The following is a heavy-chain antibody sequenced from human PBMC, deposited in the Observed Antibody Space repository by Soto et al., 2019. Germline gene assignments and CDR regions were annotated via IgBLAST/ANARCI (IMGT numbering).Heavy chain of an antibody. Sequence: PGGSLRLSCAASGFTFSSYSMNWVRQAPGKGLEWVSSISSSSSYIYYADSVKGRFTISRDNAKNSLYLQMNSLRAEDTAVYYCAIDRTTLPNLYYYGMDGWGQGTTVTVSS. CDR2: ISSSSSYI. J-gene: IGHJ6*02. CDR3: AIDRTTLPNLYYYGMDG. V-gene: IGHV3-21*01. D-gene: IGHD1-1*01. CDR1: GFTFSSYS.